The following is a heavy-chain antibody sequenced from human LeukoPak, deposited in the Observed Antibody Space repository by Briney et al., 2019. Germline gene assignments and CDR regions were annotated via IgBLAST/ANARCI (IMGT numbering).Heavy chain of an antibody. CDR2: VYYSGST. D-gene: IGHD6-6*01. CDR3: ARDRHIAARLNWFDP. CDR1: GGTISTSSYY. V-gene: IGHV4-39*07. Sequence: SETLSLTCTVSGGTISTSSYYFAWIRQPPGKGLEWIGSVYYSGSTNYNPSLKSRVTISVDTSKNQFSLKLSSVTAADTAVYYCARDRHIAARLNWFDPWGQGTLVTVSS. J-gene: IGHJ5*02.